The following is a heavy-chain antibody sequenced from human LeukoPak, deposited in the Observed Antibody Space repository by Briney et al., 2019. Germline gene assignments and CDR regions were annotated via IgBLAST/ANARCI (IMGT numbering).Heavy chain of an antibody. CDR3: TRDRGGGDLKWFNP. D-gene: IGHD2-21*01. Sequence: SETLSLTCTVSGGSISSYYWSWIRQPPGKGLEWIGYIYYSGSTYYNPSLKSRVTISVDTSKNQFSLKLSSVTAADTAVYYCTRDRGGGDLKWFNPWGQGTLVTVSS. CDR1: GGSISSYY. V-gene: IGHV4-59*12. CDR2: IYYSGST. J-gene: IGHJ5*02.